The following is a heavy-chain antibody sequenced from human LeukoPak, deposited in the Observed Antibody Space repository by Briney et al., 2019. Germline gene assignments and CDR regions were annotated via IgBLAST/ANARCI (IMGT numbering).Heavy chain of an antibody. V-gene: IGHV1-18*01. J-gene: IGHJ4*02. CDR2: ISAYNGNT. CDR3: ARLSTVVTPGTAY. Sequence: AASVKVSCKASGYTFTSYGISWVRQAPGQGLEWMGWISAYNGNTNYAQKFQGRVTITADKSTSTAYMELSSLRSEDTAVYYCARLSTVVTPGTAYWGQGTLVTVSS. D-gene: IGHD4-23*01. CDR1: GYTFTSYG.